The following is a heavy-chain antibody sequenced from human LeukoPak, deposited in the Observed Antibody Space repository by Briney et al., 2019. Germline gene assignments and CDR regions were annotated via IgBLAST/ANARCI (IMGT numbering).Heavy chain of an antibody. D-gene: IGHD3-16*02. V-gene: IGHV3-7*01. CDR2: INQDGSQK. Sequence: PGGSLRLSCAASGFTFSSHWMTWVRQAPGKGLEWVANINQDGSQKYYVDSVKGRFTISRDNAKNSLYLQVNSLRAEDTAVYYCARRYMATSAEDFDYWGQGTLVTVSS. J-gene: IGHJ4*02. CDR3: ARRYMATSAEDFDY. CDR1: GFTFSSHW.